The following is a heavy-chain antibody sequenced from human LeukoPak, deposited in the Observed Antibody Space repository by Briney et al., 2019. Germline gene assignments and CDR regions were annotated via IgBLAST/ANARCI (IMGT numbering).Heavy chain of an antibody. Sequence: SETLSLTCTVSGGSISTYFWTWIRQPPGKALEWIGYIYYNGDTNYDPSLKSRVTILLDTSKNQFSLKLSSVTAADTAVYYCARGRYYDYVWGSSKNWFDPWGQGTLVTVSS. CDR2: IYYNGDT. V-gene: IGHV4-59*12. CDR1: GGSISTYF. CDR3: ARGRYYDYVWGSSKNWFDP. J-gene: IGHJ5*02. D-gene: IGHD3-16*01.